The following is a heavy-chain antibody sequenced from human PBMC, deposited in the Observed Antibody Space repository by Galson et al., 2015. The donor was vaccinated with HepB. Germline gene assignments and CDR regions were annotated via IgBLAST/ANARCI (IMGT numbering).Heavy chain of an antibody. Sequence: CAISGDSVSRDTVGWNWIRQSPSRGLEWLGRTYYRSKWYSGYAISVKSRIIINADSSTNQFFLQLNSVTPEDTAVYYCTRVAHLGRGMNVWGQGTTVTV. D-gene: IGHD3-10*01. CDR2: TYYRSKWYS. CDR1: GDSVSRDTVG. CDR3: TRVAHLGRGMNV. J-gene: IGHJ6*02. V-gene: IGHV6-1*01.